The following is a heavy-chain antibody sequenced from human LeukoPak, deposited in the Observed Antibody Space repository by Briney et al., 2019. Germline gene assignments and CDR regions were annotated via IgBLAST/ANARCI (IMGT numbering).Heavy chain of an antibody. CDR3: ARQWFGETPWNWFDP. CDR2: IYYSGST. J-gene: IGHJ5*02. Sequence: PSETLSLTCTVSGGSISSYYWSWIRQPPGKGLEWIGYIYYSGSTNYNPSLKSRVTISVDTSKNQFSLKLSSVTAADTAVYYCARQWFGETPWNWFDPWGQGTLVTVSS. CDR1: GGSISSYY. V-gene: IGHV4-59*08. D-gene: IGHD3-10*01.